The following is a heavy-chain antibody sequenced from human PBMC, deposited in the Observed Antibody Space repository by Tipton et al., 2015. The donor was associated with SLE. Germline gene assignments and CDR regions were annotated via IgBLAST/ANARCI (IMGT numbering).Heavy chain of an antibody. V-gene: IGHV4-30-2*01. J-gene: IGHJ6*03. CDR1: GGSIISGSFS. D-gene: IGHD6-19*01. CDR2: ISHGGRT. Sequence: TLSLTCAVSGGSIISGSFSWSWIRQPPGKGLEWIGYISHGGRTYYNPSLKSRVTISVDTSKNQFSLKLRFVTAADTAVYYCARVDSSGWHYYYYYMDVWGKGTTVTVSS. CDR3: ARVDSSGWHYYYYYMDV.